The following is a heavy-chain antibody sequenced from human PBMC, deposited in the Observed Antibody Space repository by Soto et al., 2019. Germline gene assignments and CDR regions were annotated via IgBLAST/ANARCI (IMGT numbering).Heavy chain of an antibody. D-gene: IGHD6-13*01. CDR2: ISSSGSTI. CDR3: AREGAIAAAGNANPIDAFDI. Sequence: GGSLRLSCAASGFTFSDYYMSWIRQAPGKGLEWVSYISSSGSTIYYADSVKGRFTISRDNAKNSLYLQMNSLRAEDTAVYYCAREGAIAAAGNANPIDAFDIWGQGTMVTVSS. J-gene: IGHJ3*02. V-gene: IGHV3-11*01. CDR1: GFTFSDYY.